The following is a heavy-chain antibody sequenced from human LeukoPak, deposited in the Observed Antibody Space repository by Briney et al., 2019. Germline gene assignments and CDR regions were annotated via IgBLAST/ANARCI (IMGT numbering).Heavy chain of an antibody. Sequence: QPGGSLRLSCAASGFTFSSYGMSWVRQAPGKGLEWVSAISGSGGSTYYADSVKGRFTISRDNSKNTLYLQMNSLRAEDTAVYYCAKDLIGLNHLFDYWGQGTLVTVSS. CDR1: GFTFSSYG. CDR2: ISGSGGST. D-gene: IGHD2-8*01. CDR3: AKDLIGLNHLFDY. J-gene: IGHJ4*02. V-gene: IGHV3-23*01.